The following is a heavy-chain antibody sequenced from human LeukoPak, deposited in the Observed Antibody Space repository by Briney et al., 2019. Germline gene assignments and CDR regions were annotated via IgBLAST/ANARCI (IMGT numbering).Heavy chain of an antibody. V-gene: IGHV3-21*01. Sequence: GGSLRLSCAASGFTFSSYAMRWVRQAPGKGLEWVSSISSSSSYIYYADSVKGRFTISRDNAKNSLYLQMNSLRAEDTAVYYCARLITGTTLNWFDPWGQGTLVTVSS. D-gene: IGHD1-7*01. CDR1: GFTFSSYA. J-gene: IGHJ5*02. CDR2: ISSSSSYI. CDR3: ARLITGTTLNWFDP.